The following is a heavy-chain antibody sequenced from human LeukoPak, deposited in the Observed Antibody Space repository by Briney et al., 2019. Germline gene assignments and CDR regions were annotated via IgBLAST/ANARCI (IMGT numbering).Heavy chain of an antibody. CDR2: ISGDGGST. D-gene: IGHD3-10*01. Sequence: SRGSLRLSCAAPGFTFYDYSTYWVRQAPGKGLEWVSLISGDGGSTYYADSVKGRFTISRDNSKNSLYLQMNSLRTEDTAFYYCAKDSYGSGSYFDYWGQGTLVSVSS. V-gene: IGHV3-43*02. CDR1: GFTFYDYS. CDR3: AKDSYGSGSYFDY. J-gene: IGHJ4*02.